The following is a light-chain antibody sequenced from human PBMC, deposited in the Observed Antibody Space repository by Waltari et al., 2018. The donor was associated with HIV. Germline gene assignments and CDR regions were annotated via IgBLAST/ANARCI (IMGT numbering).Light chain of an antibody. CDR2: GSS. Sequence: EIVLTQPPGTLSMSPGDAAPLSCRASQSISSTYLAWYQQKPGQAPRLLIYGSSRRATGIPDRFSGSGSGTDFTLTISRLEPEDSAVYYCQQYDSSFPVYTFGQGTKLEIK. V-gene: IGKV3-20*01. CDR3: QQYDSSFPVYT. CDR1: QSISSTY. J-gene: IGKJ2*01.